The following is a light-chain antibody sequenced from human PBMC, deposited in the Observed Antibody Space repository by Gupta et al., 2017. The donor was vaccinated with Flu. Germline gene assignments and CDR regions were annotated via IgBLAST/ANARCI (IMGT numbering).Light chain of an antibody. CDR2: GAS. Sequence: IVFTQSPGTLSLSPGERATLSCRASQSFSSSYLAWYQHKPGRAPRLLIYGASSRATGIPDRFSGSESGTDFTLTISRLELEDFAVYYCHHDWSSRSNFGQGTKMEI. J-gene: IGKJ2*01. V-gene: IGKV3-20*01. CDR1: QSFSSSY. CDR3: HHDWSSRSN.